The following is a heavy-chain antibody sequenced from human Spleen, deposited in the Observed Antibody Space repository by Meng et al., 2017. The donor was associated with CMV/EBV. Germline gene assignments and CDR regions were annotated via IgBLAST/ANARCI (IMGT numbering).Heavy chain of an antibody. J-gene: IGHJ6*02. Sequence: SETLSLTCAVYGWSFSGYYWSWIRQPPGKGLEWIGEINHSGSTNYNPSLKSRVTISVDTSKNQFSLKLSSVTAADTAVYYCAREGRITIFGVVRGLRDVWGQGTTVTVSS. D-gene: IGHD3-3*01. V-gene: IGHV4-34*01. CDR2: INHSGST. CDR3: AREGRITIFGVVRGLRDV. CDR1: GWSFSGYY.